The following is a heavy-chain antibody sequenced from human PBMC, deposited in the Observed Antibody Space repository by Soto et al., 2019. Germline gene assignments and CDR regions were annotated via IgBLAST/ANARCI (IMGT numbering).Heavy chain of an antibody. J-gene: IGHJ4*02. Sequence: SETLSLTCTVSGGSISSSSYYWGWIRQPPGKGLEWIGNFYYSGSTYYNPSLKSRVTISVDTSKNQFSLKLSSVTAADTAVYYCARQTYYYGSSGYYYFEYWGQGTLVTVSS. D-gene: IGHD3-22*01. V-gene: IGHV4-39*01. CDR2: FYYSGST. CDR3: ARQTYYYGSSGYYYFEY. CDR1: GGSISSSSYY.